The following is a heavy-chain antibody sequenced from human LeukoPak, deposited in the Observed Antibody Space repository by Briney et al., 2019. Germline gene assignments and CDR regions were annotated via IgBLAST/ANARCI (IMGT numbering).Heavy chain of an antibody. CDR3: ATLRYFSPYQFDY. V-gene: IGHV4-30-4*01. D-gene: IGHD3-9*01. Sequence: SETLSLTCAVSGVSISSGDYYWSWIRQPPGQGLEWIGFIYHSGTTYDNPSLKGRVTFSLDTSKNQFSLKLSAVTAADTAVYYCATLRYFSPYQFDYWGQGTLVTVSS. CDR1: GVSISSGDYY. CDR2: IYHSGTT. J-gene: IGHJ4*02.